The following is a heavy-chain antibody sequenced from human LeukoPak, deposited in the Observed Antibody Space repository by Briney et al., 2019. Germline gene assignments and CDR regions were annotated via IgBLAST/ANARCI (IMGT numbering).Heavy chain of an antibody. D-gene: IGHD2-15*01. CDR3: ARDLWYCSGGSCLPA. Sequence: SETLSLTCTVCGGSISSYYWGWIRQPPGKGLEWIGSIYHSGSTYYNPSLKSRVTISVDTSKNQFSLKLSSVTAADTAVYYCARDLWYCSGGSCLPAWGQGTLVTVSS. J-gene: IGHJ1*01. V-gene: IGHV4-38-2*02. CDR2: IYHSGST. CDR1: GGSISSYY.